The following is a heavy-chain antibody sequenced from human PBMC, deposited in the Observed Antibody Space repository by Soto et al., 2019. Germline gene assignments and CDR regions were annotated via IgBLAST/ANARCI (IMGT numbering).Heavy chain of an antibody. D-gene: IGHD3-3*01. CDR2: ISAYNGDT. CDR1: VYTFTIYG. V-gene: IGHV1-18*01. J-gene: IGHJ3*02. Sequence: GASVKVSCTASVYTFTIYGISWVRQAPGQGLEWMGWISAYNGDTNYAQKLQGRVTMTTDTSTSTAYMELRSLRSDDTAVYYCARDGYYDFWSGYNEEDAFDIWGQGTMVTVSS. CDR3: ARDGYYDFWSGYNEEDAFDI.